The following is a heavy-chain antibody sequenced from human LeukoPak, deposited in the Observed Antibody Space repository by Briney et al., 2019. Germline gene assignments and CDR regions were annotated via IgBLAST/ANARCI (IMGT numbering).Heavy chain of an antibody. CDR1: GYTLTELS. V-gene: IGHV1-24*01. D-gene: IGHD5-18*01. Sequence: ASVKVSCKVSGYTLTELSMHWVRQAPGKGLEWMGGFDPEDGETIYAQKFQGRVTMTEDTSTDTAYMELSSLRSEDTAVYCCATARYSYGSDAFDIWGQGTMVTVSS. J-gene: IGHJ3*02. CDR2: FDPEDGET. CDR3: ATARYSYGSDAFDI.